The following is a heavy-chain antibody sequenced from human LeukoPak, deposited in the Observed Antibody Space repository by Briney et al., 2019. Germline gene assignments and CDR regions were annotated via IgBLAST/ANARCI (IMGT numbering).Heavy chain of an antibody. V-gene: IGHV1-2*02. CDR2: INPNSGGT. Sequence: ASVKVSCKASGYTFTAYYMHWVRQAPGQGLEWMGWINPNSGGTNYAQKFQGRVIMTRDTFISTVYMELSRLRSDDTAVYYCARDFPSSGWYHPFDYWGQGILVTVSS. D-gene: IGHD6-19*01. CDR1: GYTFTAYY. CDR3: ARDFPSSGWYHPFDY. J-gene: IGHJ4*02.